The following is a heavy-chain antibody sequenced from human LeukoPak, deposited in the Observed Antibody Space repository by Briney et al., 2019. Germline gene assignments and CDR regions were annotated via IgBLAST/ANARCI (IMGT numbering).Heavy chain of an antibody. D-gene: IGHD2/OR15-2a*01. CDR2: IYHSGST. CDR1: GGSISSGNYY. J-gene: IGHJ5*02. V-gene: IGHV4-61*01. Sequence: SETLSLTCTVSGGSISSGNYYWAWIRQPPGKGLEWIGEIYHSGSTNYNPSLKSRVTISVDTSKNQFSLKLSSVTAADTAVYYCARASEYWTGDGSRFDPWGQGTLVTVSS. CDR3: ARASEYWTGDGSRFDP.